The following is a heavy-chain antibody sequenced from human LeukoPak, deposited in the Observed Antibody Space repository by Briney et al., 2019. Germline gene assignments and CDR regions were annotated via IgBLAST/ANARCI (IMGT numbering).Heavy chain of an antibody. D-gene: IGHD3-3*01. CDR3: ARDPADGILAPNYYDGMDV. CDR2: IWDDGSNK. V-gene: IGHV3-33*01. CDR1: GFTFSSYG. J-gene: IGHJ6*02. Sequence: GGSLRLSCAASGFTFSSYGMHWVRQAPGKGLEWVAVIWDDGSNKYYADSVKGRFTISRDNSKNTLYLQMNSLRAEDTAVYYCARDPADGILAPNYYDGMDVWGQGTTVTVSS.